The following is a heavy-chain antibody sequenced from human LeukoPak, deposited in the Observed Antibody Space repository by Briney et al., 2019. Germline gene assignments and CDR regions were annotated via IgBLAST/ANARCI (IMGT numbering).Heavy chain of an antibody. CDR3: ARRTGAPGDAFDI. V-gene: IGHV5-51*01. Sequence: GESLQISCKGSGYSFTSYWIGWVRQMPGKGLEWMGIIYPGDSDTRYSPSFQGQVTISADKSISTAYLQWSSLKASDTAMYYCARRTGAPGDAFDIWGQGTMVTVSS. J-gene: IGHJ3*02. CDR1: GYSFTSYW. CDR2: IYPGDSDT. D-gene: IGHD7-27*01.